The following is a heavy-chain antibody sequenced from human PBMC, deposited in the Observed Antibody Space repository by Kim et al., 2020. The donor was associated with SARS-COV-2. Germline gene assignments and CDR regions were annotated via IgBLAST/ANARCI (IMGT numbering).Heavy chain of an antibody. CDR3: ARDTGHYYGMDV. J-gene: IGHJ6*02. V-gene: IGHV3-53*01. D-gene: IGHD4-17*01. Sequence: YYADSVKGRFTISRDNSKNTLYLQMNSLRAEDTAVYYCARDTGHYYGMDVWGQGTTVTVSS.